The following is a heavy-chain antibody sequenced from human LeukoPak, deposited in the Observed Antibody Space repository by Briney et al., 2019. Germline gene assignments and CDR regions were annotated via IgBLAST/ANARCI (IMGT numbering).Heavy chain of an antibody. V-gene: IGHV1-2*02. CDR3: ARDFEAGTKYYYYYMDV. CDR1: GYTFTGYY. J-gene: IGHJ6*03. CDR2: INPNSGGT. D-gene: IGHD6-19*01. Sequence: GASVTVSCKASGYTFTGYYMHWVRQAPGQGLEWMGWINPNSGGTNYAQKFQGRVTMTRDTSISTAYMELSRLRSDDTAVYYCARDFEAGTKYYYYYMDVWGKGTTVTVSS.